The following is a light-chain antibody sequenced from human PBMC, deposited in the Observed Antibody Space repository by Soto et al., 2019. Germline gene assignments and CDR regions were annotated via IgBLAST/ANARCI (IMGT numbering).Light chain of an antibody. CDR3: HQYNNWPPWT. CDR2: GAS. J-gene: IGKJ1*01. V-gene: IGKV3-15*01. CDR1: QSISSN. Sequence: EVVVTQSPATLSVSPGERATLSCRASQSISSNLAWYQQKPGQAPRLLIYGASTRATGIPARFSGSGSGTEFTLTISSRQSEDFAVYYCHQYNNWPPWTFGQGTKV.